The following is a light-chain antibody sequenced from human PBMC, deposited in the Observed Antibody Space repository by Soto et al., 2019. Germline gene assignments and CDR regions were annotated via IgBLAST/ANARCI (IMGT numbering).Light chain of an antibody. CDR2: GAS. Sequence: IVLTQSPCTLSLSPGERTTLSCRASQSISRYLAWYQQKPGQGPRLLIYGASSRATGTPDRFSGSGSGTDFTLTINRLEPEDFAVYYCHQYGSSLGTFGQGTKVDIK. CDR1: QSISRY. CDR3: HQYGSSLGT. V-gene: IGKV3-20*01. J-gene: IGKJ2*01.